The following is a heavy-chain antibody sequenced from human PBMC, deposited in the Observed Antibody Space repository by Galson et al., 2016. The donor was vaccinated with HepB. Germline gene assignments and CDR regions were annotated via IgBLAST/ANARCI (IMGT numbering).Heavy chain of an antibody. CDR3: ARLLGGSSWMGNWFDP. J-gene: IGHJ5*02. CDR1: GGSISSSGYC. V-gene: IGHV4-39*01. CDR2: LCYTGSA. Sequence: SETLSLTCTVSGGSISSSGYCWGWIRQPPGKGLEWIGSLCYTGSAYYTPSLKSRVTISVDTSKNKFSLKLNSVTAADTAVFYCARLLGGSSWMGNWFDPWGQGTLVT. D-gene: IGHD6-13*01.